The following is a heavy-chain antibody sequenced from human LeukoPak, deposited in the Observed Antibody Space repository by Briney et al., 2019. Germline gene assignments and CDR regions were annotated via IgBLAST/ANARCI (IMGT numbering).Heavy chain of an antibody. Sequence: SETLSLTCTVSGGSISSRNYYWGWIRQPPGKGLEWIGSISYSGSTYYTPSLKSRVTISVDTSKNHFSLKLSSVTAADTAVYYCASPGIAAAGQPPEYFQHWGQGTLVTVSS. CDR3: ASPGIAAAGQPPEYFQH. D-gene: IGHD6-13*01. J-gene: IGHJ1*01. CDR1: GGSISSRNYY. V-gene: IGHV4-39*01. CDR2: ISYSGST.